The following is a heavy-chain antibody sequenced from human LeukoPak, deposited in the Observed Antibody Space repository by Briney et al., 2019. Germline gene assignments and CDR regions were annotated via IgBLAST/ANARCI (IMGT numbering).Heavy chain of an antibody. CDR2: IYYSGNT. D-gene: IGHD2-15*01. V-gene: IGHV4-61*01. Sequence: PSETLSLTCTVSGGSISSSNYYWSWIRLPPGKGLEWIGHIYYSGNTNYNPSLKSRVTMSVDTSKNQFSLKLSSVTAADTAVYYCARDKCSGGSCYSNSNYYGMDVWGQGTTVTVSS. CDR1: GGSISSSNYY. J-gene: IGHJ6*02. CDR3: ARDKCSGGSCYSNSNYYGMDV.